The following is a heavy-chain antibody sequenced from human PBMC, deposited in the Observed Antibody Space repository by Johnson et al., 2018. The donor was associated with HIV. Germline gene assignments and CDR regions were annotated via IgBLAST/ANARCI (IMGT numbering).Heavy chain of an antibody. Sequence: MPLVKSRGGFFQPGGSLRLSCAASGFTFSRYDMHWVRQAPGKGLDYVSGITNGGSTYSADSVKGRFTISRDNSRNTLYLQMGSLRPEDMAVYYCARASAFDMWGQGTVVTVSS. J-gene: IGHJ3*02. CDR1: GFTFSRYD. CDR2: ITNGGST. CDR3: ARASAFDM. V-gene: IGHV3-64*07.